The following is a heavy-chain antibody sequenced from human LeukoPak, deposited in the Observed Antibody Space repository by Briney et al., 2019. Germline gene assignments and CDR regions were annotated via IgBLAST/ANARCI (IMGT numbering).Heavy chain of an antibody. Sequence: GGSLRLSCAASGLAVSSNYMTWVRQAPGKGLEWVSVIYSSGNTYYADSVKGRFTMSRDSSKNTLYLQMNSLIAEDTAVYYCASKIGYWGQGTLVTVSS. CDR1: GLAVSSNY. CDR3: ASKIGY. V-gene: IGHV3-53*01. J-gene: IGHJ4*02. CDR2: IYSSGNT.